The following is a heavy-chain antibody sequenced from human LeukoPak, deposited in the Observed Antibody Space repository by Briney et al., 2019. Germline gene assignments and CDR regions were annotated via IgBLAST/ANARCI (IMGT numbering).Heavy chain of an antibody. CDR3: ARDGVVRPPDCSSTSCPYNYYYYGMDV. Sequence: SVKVSCKASGGTFSSYTNSWVQQAPGPGLEWMARIIPILGIANSAPKFQGRVTITADKSTSTAYMELSSLRSEDTAVYYCARDGVVRPPDCSSTSCPYNYYYYGMDVWGQGTTVTVSS. CDR1: GGTFSSYT. J-gene: IGHJ6*02. V-gene: IGHV1-69*10. CDR2: IIPILGIA. D-gene: IGHD2-2*01.